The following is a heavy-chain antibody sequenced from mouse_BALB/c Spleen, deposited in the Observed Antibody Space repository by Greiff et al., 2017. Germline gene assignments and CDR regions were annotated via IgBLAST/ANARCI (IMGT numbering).Heavy chain of an antibody. CDR1: GFNIKDTY. J-gene: IGHJ3*01. CDR3: ALNVWFAY. V-gene: IGHV14-3*02. CDR2: IDPANGNT. Sequence: VHVKQSGAELVKPGASVKLSCTASGFNIKDTYMHWVKQRPEQGLEWIGRIDPANGNTKYDPKFQGKATITADTSSNTAYLQLSSLTSEDTAVYYCALNVWFAYWGQGTLVTVSA.